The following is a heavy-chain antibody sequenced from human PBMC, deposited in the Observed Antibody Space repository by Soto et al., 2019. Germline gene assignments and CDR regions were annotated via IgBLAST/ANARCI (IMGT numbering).Heavy chain of an antibody. Sequence: QVQLVESGGGVVQPGRSLRLSCAASGFTFSSYAMHWVRQAPGKGLEWVAVISYDGSNKYYEDPVKGRFTISRDNSKNTLYLQMNSLRAEDTAVYYCARDKSPYSSGWHNRHFDYWGQGTLVTVSS. CDR2: ISYDGSNK. CDR3: ARDKSPYSSGWHNRHFDY. CDR1: GFTFSSYA. D-gene: IGHD6-19*01. V-gene: IGHV3-30-3*01. J-gene: IGHJ4*02.